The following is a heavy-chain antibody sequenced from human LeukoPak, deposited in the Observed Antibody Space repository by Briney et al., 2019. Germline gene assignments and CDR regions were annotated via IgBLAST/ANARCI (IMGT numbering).Heavy chain of an antibody. CDR1: GFTFDDYA. CDR2: IYWNSGSI. V-gene: IGHV3-9*01. Sequence: PGGSLRLSCAGPGFTFDDYAMHWVRQAPGKGLEWGSGIYWNSGSIRYAASVKGRFTISSDNAKNSLYLQMNSLRAEDTAVYYCAELGITMIGGVWGKGTTVTISS. CDR3: AELGITMIGGV. J-gene: IGHJ6*04. D-gene: IGHD3-10*02.